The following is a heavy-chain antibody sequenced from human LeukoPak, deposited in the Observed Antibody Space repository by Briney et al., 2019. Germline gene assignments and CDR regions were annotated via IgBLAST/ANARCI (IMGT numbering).Heavy chain of an antibody. CDR3: ASHDYGGNSAY. Sequence: PGGSLRLSCAASGFTVSSNYMSWVRQAPGKGLEWVSVIYSGGSTYYADSVKGRFTISRDNSKNTLYLQMNSLRAEDTAVYYCASHDYGGNSAYWGQGTLVTVSS. CDR1: GFTVSSNY. D-gene: IGHD4-23*01. CDR2: IYSGGST. J-gene: IGHJ4*02. V-gene: IGHV3-53*01.